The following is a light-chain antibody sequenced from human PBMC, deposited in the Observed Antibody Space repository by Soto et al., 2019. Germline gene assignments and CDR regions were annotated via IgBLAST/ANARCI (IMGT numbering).Light chain of an antibody. J-gene: IGLJ1*01. CDR2: EVS. V-gene: IGLV2-14*01. CDR3: SSYTSSSTPYV. Sequence: QSALTQPASVSGSPGQSITISCTGTSSDVGAYNYVSWYQQHPGKAPKLMIHEVSKRPSGVSNRFSGSKSDNTASLTISGLQAEDEADYYCSSYTSSSTPYVFGTGTKLTVL. CDR1: SSDVGAYNY.